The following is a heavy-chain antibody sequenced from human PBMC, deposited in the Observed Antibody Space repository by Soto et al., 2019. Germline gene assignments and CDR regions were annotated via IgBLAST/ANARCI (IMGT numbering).Heavy chain of an antibody. V-gene: IGHV3-33*08. J-gene: IGHJ4*02. CDR2: IWYDGSNK. CDR3: ARDGYGSGSYYIDY. CDR1: GFTFSDYY. D-gene: IGHD3-10*01. Sequence: PGGSLGLSCAASGFTFSDYYMSWIRQAPGKGLEWVAVIWYDGSNKYYADSVKGRFTISRDNSKNTLYLQMNSLRAEDTAVYYCARDGYGSGSYYIDYWGQGTLVTVSS.